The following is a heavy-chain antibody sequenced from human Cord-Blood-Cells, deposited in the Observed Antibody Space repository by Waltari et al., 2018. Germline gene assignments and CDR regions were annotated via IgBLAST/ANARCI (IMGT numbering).Heavy chain of an antibody. Sequence: EVQLVESGGGLVQPGRSLRLSCSASGFTFDDYAMHWVGQAPGKGLEWVSGISWNSGSIGYADSVKGRFTISRDNAKNSLYLQMNSLRAEDTALYYCAKARYSYGYEFDYWGQGTLVTVSS. J-gene: IGHJ4*02. CDR2: ISWNSGSI. V-gene: IGHV3-9*01. CDR1: GFTFDDYA. CDR3: AKARYSYGYEFDY. D-gene: IGHD5-18*01.